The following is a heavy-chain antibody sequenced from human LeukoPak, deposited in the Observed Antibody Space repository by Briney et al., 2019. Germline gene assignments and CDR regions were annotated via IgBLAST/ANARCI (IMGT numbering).Heavy chain of an antibody. V-gene: IGHV3-30*03. CDR1: GFTFSSYG. CDR3: ARRYQLIDQD. CDR2: ISYDGSNK. J-gene: IGHJ4*02. D-gene: IGHD2-2*01. Sequence: PGGSLRLSCAASGFTFSSYGMHWVRQAPGKGLEWVAVISYDGSNKYYADSVKGRFTISRDNAKSSLYLQMNSLRAEDTAVYYCARRYQLIDQDWGQGTLVTVSS.